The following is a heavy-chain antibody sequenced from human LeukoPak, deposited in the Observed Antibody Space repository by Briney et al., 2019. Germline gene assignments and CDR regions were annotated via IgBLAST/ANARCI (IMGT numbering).Heavy chain of an antibody. Sequence: PGGSLRLSCAASGFTVSSKYMSWVRQAPGKGLEWVSVLYTAGNTYYADSVKGRFTISRDNSKNTLSLQMNSLRPEDTALYYCAGGQMFTSGGFDSWGQGALVTVSS. J-gene: IGHJ4*02. CDR1: GFTVSSKY. D-gene: IGHD6-19*01. CDR2: LYTAGNT. V-gene: IGHV3-53*01. CDR3: AGGQMFTSGGFDS.